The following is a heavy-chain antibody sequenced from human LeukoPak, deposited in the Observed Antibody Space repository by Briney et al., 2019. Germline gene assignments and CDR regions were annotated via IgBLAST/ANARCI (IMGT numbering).Heavy chain of an antibody. Sequence: AETLSLTCAVSGYSISSGYYWGGSRQPRGKGVEGIGSIYHSGSTYYKPSLKSRVTISGDTSKNQFSLKLSSVTAADTAVYYCARVWRLGFGELSPFDYWGQGTLVTVSS. CDR1: GYSISSGYY. CDR3: ARVWRLGFGELSPFDY. V-gene: IGHV4-38-2*01. CDR2: IYHSGST. D-gene: IGHD3-10*01. J-gene: IGHJ4*02.